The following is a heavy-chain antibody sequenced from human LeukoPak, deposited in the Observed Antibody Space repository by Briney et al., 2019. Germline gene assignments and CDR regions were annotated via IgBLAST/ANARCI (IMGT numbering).Heavy chain of an antibody. CDR2: INLNSGGP. V-gene: IGHV1-2*02. CDR3: ARSSDGYDFRPLDY. J-gene: IGHJ4*02. CDR1: GYTFSGYY. D-gene: IGHD3/OR15-3a*01. Sequence: ASVKVSCKASGYTFSGYYMHWVRQAPGQGLEWMGWINLNSGGPNYAQKFQGRVTMTRDTSIGTAYMELSSLRSDDTAVYYCARSSDGYDFRPLDYWGQGTLVTVSS.